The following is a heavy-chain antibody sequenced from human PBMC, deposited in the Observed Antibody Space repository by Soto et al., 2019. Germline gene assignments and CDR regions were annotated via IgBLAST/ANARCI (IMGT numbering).Heavy chain of an antibody. CDR2: ISGGGIST. V-gene: IGHV3-23*01. Sequence: EVQLLESGGGLVQPGGSLTLSCAASGFTFSNYARSWVRQAPGKGLEWVSAISGGGISTYYADSVRGRFTISRDNSKNTLYLRMNRLRAEDTAIYYCERDAISMVRGINNWFDPWGQGTVVTVSS. D-gene: IGHD3-10*01. CDR3: ERDAISMVRGINNWFDP. J-gene: IGHJ5*02. CDR1: GFTFSNYA.